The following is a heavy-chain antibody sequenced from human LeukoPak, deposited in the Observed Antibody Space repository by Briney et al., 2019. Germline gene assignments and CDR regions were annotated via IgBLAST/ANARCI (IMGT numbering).Heavy chain of an antibody. J-gene: IGHJ6*03. CDR2: ISYDGSNK. CDR1: GFTFSSYA. Sequence: PGRSLRLSCAASGFTFSSYAMHWVRQAPGKGLEWVAVISYDGSNKYYADSVKGRFTISRDNSKNTLYLQMNSLRAEDTAVYYCARDYWKNYYYHMDVWGKGTTVTVSS. D-gene: IGHD1-1*01. CDR3: ARDYWKNYYYHMDV. V-gene: IGHV3-30*04.